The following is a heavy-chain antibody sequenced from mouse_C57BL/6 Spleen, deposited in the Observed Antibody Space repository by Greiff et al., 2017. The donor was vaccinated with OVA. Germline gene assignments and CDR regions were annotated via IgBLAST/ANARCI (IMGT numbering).Heavy chain of an antibody. D-gene: IGHD2-3*01. CDR3: ASKDGYYDGMDFEV. CDR2: IDPSDSET. J-gene: IGHJ1*03. CDR1: GYTFTSYW. Sequence: QVQLQQPGAELVRPGSSVKLSCKASGYTFTSYWMHWVKQRPIQGLEWIGNIDPSDSETHYNQKFKDKATLTVDKSSSTAYMQLSSLTSEDSAVYYGASKDGYYDGMDFEVWGTGTTVTVSS. V-gene: IGHV1-52*01.